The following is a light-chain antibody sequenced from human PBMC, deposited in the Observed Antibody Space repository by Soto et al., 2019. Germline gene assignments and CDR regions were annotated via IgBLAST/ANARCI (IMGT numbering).Light chain of an antibody. V-gene: IGKV3-11*01. Sequence: DIVLTQSPATLSLSPGERATLSCRASQSVRSLLAWYQHKPGQPPRLLIYDATNRAPGVPARFSGSGSGTDFTLTISSLEPEDFAVYFCQQRSNWLTFGGGTKVEIK. CDR2: DAT. CDR3: QQRSNWLT. CDR1: QSVRSL. J-gene: IGKJ4*01.